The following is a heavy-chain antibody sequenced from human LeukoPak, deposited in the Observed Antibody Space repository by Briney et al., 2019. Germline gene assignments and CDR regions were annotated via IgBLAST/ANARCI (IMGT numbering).Heavy chain of an antibody. V-gene: IGHV3-73*01. CDR3: TRLDISSGWNFGY. D-gene: IGHD6-19*01. CDR2: IRSKVNSYAT. J-gene: IGHJ4*02. Sequence: GGSLKLSCAASGFTFSDSAIHWVRQASGKGLEWVGRIRSKVNSYATAYAASVKGRFTISRDDSKNTAYLQMDSLKTEDTAVYYCTRLDISSGWNFGYWGQGTLVTVSS. CDR1: GFTFSDSA.